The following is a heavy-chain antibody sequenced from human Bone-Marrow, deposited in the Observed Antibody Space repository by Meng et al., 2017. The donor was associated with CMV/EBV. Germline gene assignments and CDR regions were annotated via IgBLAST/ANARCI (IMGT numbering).Heavy chain of an antibody. CDR1: GFTFSDYY. V-gene: IGHV3-11*01. J-gene: IGHJ6*02. CDR3: ARAINYYYGMDV. CDR2: ISSSGSTI. D-gene: IGHD5-12*01. Sequence: ACGTSGFTFSDYYMSWIRQAPGKGLEWVSYISSSGSTIYYADSVKGRFTISGDNSKDTFYLQMNSLRTEDTAVYYCARAINYYYGMDVWGQGTTVTV.